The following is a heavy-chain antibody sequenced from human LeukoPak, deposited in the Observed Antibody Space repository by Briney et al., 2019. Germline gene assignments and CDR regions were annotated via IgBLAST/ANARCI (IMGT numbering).Heavy chain of an antibody. V-gene: IGHV4-4*07. CDR1: GGSVSSYY. D-gene: IGHD1-7*01. J-gene: IGHJ6*02. CDR3: ARQGLPGNYHYYYYHGMDV. CDR2: IYRSGST. Sequence: PSETLSLTCTVSGGSVSSYYWNWIRQPAGKGLEWIGRIYRSGSTNYNPYLKSRVTMSVDTSKNQFSLKLSSVTAADTAVYYCARQGLPGNYHYYYYHGMDVWGQGTTVTVSS.